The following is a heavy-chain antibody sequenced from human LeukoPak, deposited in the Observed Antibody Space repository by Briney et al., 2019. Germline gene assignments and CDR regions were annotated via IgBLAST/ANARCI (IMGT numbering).Heavy chain of an antibody. CDR3: ARKYSGSYYANWFDP. D-gene: IGHD1-26*01. CDR1: GGSFSGYY. V-gene: IGHV4-34*01. CDR2: INHSGST. J-gene: IGHJ5*02. Sequence: SETLSLTCAVCGGSFSGYYWSWIRQPPGKGLEWIGEINHSGSTNYNPSLKSRVTISVDTSKNQFSLKLSSVTAADTAVYYCARKYSGSYYANWFDPWGQGTLVTVSS.